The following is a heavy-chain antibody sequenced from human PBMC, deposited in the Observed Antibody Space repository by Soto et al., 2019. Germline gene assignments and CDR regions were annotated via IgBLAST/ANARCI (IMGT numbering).Heavy chain of an antibody. CDR1: GGSFSGYY. V-gene: IGHV4-34*01. Sequence: PSETLSLTCAVYGGSFSGYYWSWIRQPPGKGLEWIGEINHSGSTNYNPSLKSRVTISVDTSKNQFSLKLSSVTAADTAVYYCARVGGYYYGMDVWGQGTTVTVSS. CDR3: ARVGGYYYGMDV. CDR2: INHSGST. J-gene: IGHJ6*02.